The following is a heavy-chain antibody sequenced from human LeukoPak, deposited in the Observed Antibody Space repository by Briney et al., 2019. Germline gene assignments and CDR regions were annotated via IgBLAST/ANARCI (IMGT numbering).Heavy chain of an antibody. CDR1: GGSFSGYY. Sequence: PSETLSLTCAVYGGSFSGYYWSWIRRPPGKGLEWIGEINHSGSTNYNPSLKSRVTISVDTSKNQFSLKLSSVTAADTAVYYCARLVVVAATRFAPRDSDYWGQGTLVTVSS. J-gene: IGHJ4*02. D-gene: IGHD2-15*01. CDR2: INHSGST. V-gene: IGHV4-34*01. CDR3: ARLVVVAATRFAPRDSDY.